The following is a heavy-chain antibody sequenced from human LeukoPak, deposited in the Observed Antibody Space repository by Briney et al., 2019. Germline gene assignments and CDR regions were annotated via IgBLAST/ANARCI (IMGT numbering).Heavy chain of an antibody. D-gene: IGHD2-15*01. J-gene: IGHJ5*02. V-gene: IGHV1-69*04. Sequence: ASVKVSCKASGGTFSSYAISWVRQAPGQGLEWMGRIIPILGIANYAQKFQGRVTITADKSTSTAYMELSSLRSEDTAVYYCASKGYCSGGSCYEGDWFDPWGQGTLVTVSS. CDR3: ASKGYCSGGSCYEGDWFDP. CDR2: IIPILGIA. CDR1: GGTFSSYA.